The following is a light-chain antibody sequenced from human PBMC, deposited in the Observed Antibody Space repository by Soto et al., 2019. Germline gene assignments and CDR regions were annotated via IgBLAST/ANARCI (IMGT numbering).Light chain of an antibody. V-gene: IGKV3-15*01. CDR2: GAS. Sequence: TVMTQSPATLSMSPGDRAALSCRASLNVATNMAWYQQKPGQAPRLLIYGASIRATGVPARFTGSGSGTEFTLTINNLQSEEFAVYYCHQYNTGPRTFGRGTRVEV. J-gene: IGKJ1*01. CDR1: LNVATN. CDR3: HQYNTGPRT.